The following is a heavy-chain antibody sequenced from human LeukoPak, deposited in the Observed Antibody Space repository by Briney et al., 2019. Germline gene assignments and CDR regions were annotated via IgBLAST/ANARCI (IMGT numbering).Heavy chain of an antibody. V-gene: IGHV1-18*01. CDR1: GYTFTSYG. CDR3: ARDGGTAGYSSGSDY. J-gene: IGHJ4*02. Sequence: ASVKVSCKASGYTFTSYGISWVRQAPGQGLEWMGWISIYNGNTNYAQKFQGRVTVTTDTSTSTAYMELRSLTSDDTAVYYCARDGGTAGYSSGSDYWGQETLVTVSS. D-gene: IGHD3-22*01. CDR2: ISIYNGNT.